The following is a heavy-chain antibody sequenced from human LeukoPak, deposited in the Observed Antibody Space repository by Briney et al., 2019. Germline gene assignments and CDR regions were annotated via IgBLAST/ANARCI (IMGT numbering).Heavy chain of an antibody. D-gene: IGHD3-22*01. Sequence: PSETLSLTCAVYGGSFSGYYWSWIRQPPGKGLEWIGEINHSGSTNYNPSLKSRVTISVDTSKNQFSLKLSSVTAADTAVYYCARGIRITMIVVVINYYYYMDVWGKGTTVTASS. CDR2: INHSGST. CDR1: GGSFSGYY. CDR3: ARGIRITMIVVVINYYYYMDV. V-gene: IGHV4-34*01. J-gene: IGHJ6*03.